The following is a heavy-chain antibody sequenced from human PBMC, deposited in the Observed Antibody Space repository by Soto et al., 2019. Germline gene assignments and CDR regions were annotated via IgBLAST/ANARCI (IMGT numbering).Heavy chain of an antibody. CDR3: ARDLEHRVAARGYYYYMDV. CDR1: GFTFSDYY. CDR2: ISSSGSTI. D-gene: IGHD6-6*01. Sequence: GGSLRLSCAASGFTFSDYYMSWIRQAPGKGLEWVSYISSSGSTIYYADSVKGRFTISRDNAKNSLYLQMNSLRAEDTAVYYCARDLEHRVAARGYYYYMDVWGKGTTVTVSS. V-gene: IGHV3-11*01. J-gene: IGHJ6*03.